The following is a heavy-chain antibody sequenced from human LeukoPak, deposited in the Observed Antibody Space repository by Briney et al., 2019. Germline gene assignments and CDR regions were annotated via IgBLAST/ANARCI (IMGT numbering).Heavy chain of an antibody. D-gene: IGHD3-22*01. Sequence: SETLSLTCSVSGGSIRSYYWSWIRQSAGKGLEWIGRIYTSGSTYYNPSLKSRVTMSVDTSKNQFSLRLSSVTAADTAVYYCAKIVVVKGIDAFDIWGQGTMVTVSS. V-gene: IGHV4-4*07. CDR3: AKIVVVKGIDAFDI. CDR2: IYTSGST. CDR1: GGSIRSYY. J-gene: IGHJ3*02.